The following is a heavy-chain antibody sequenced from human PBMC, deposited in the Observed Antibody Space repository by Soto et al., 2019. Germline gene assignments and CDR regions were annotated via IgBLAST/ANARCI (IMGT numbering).Heavy chain of an antibody. J-gene: IGHJ4*02. CDR1: GFTFSSYD. Sequence: EVQLVESGGGLVQPGGSLRLSCAASGFTFSSYDMHWVRQATGKGLEWVSAIGTAGDTYYPGSVKGRFTISRENAKNSLYLQMNSLRAGDTAVYYCEREVGDQIFDYWGQGTLVTVSS. V-gene: IGHV3-13*01. CDR2: IGTAGDT. D-gene: IGHD4-17*01. CDR3: EREVGDQIFDY.